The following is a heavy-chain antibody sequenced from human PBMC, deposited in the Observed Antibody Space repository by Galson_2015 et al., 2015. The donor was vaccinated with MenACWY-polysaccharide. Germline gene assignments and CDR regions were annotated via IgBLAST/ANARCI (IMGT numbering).Heavy chain of an antibody. CDR1: GGSISSGDYY. J-gene: IGHJ6*03. Sequence: TLSLTCTVSGGSISSGDYYWSWIRQPPGKGLEWIGYVYYSGSTYYNPSLKSRVTISVDTSKNQFSLKLSSVTAADTAVYYCARWGPGELRSYYYYYMDVWGKGTTVTVSS. V-gene: IGHV4-30-4*01. CDR2: VYYSGST. D-gene: IGHD1-7*01. CDR3: ARWGPGELRSYYYYYMDV.